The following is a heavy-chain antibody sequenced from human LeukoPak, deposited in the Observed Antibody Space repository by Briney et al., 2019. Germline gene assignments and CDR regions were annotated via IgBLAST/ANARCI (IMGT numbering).Heavy chain of an antibody. Sequence: GGSLRLSCAASGFTFSSYAMHWVRQAPGKGLEWVAVISYDGSNKYYADSVKGRFTISRDNSKNTLYLQMNSLRAEDTAVYYCARSAAADKNWFDPWGQGTLVTVSS. J-gene: IGHJ5*02. CDR3: ARSAAADKNWFDP. CDR1: GFTFSSYA. CDR2: ISYDGSNK. V-gene: IGHV3-30*04. D-gene: IGHD6-13*01.